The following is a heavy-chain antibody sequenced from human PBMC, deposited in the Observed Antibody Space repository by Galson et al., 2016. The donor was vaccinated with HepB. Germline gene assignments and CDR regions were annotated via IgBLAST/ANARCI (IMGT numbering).Heavy chain of an antibody. CDR2: ISGSGSSS. D-gene: IGHD3-10*01. CDR1: GFTFSTYA. J-gene: IGHJ4*02. CDR3: ARARGGGNFDH. Sequence: SLRLSCAASGFTFSTYAMNWVRQAPGKGLEWVSGISGSGSSSSHADSVKGRVTISRDNSKNTPYLQMNSLRAEDTALYDSARARGGGNFDHWGQGTPVTVPS. V-gene: IGHV3-23*01.